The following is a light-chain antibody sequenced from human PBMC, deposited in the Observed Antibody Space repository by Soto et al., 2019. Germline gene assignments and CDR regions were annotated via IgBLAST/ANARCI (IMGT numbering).Light chain of an antibody. CDR1: SNDIGIYNY. CDR3: SSYTHSNTYV. CDR2: EVS. V-gene: IGLV2-14*01. J-gene: IGLJ1*01. Sequence: QSALTQPASVSGSPGQSITISCTGTSNDIGIYNYVSWFQQHPGKAPNLILYEVSHRPSGVSSRFSGSKSGITASLTISGIQAEDEADYYCSSYTHSNTYVFGGGTKLTVL.